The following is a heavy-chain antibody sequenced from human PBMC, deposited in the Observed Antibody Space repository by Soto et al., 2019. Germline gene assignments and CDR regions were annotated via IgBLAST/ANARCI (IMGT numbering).Heavy chain of an antibody. D-gene: IGHD3-3*01. Sequence: EVQLLESGGGLVQPGGSLRLSCAASGFTFGSYAMSWVRQAPGKGLEWVSAISGSGGSTYYADTVKGRFTISRDNSKNTLYLQMNSLRAEDTAVYYCAKGAGSDTIFGVVISDFAYWGQGTLVTVSS. J-gene: IGHJ4*02. CDR2: ISGSGGST. V-gene: IGHV3-23*01. CDR1: GFTFGSYA. CDR3: AKGAGSDTIFGVVISDFAY.